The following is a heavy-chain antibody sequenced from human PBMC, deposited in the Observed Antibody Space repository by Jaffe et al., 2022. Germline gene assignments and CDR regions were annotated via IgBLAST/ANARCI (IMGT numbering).Heavy chain of an antibody. V-gene: IGHV1-18*01. D-gene: IGHD2-15*01. J-gene: IGHJ4*02. CDR1: GYTFTSYG. Sequence: QVQLVQSGAEVKKPGASVKVSCKASGYTFTSYGISWVRQAPGQGLEWMGWISAYNGNTNYAQKLQGRVTMTTDTSTSTAYMELRSLRSDDTAVYYCARDFHSAKIGYCSGGSCYSGYWGQGTLVTVSS. CDR2: ISAYNGNT. CDR3: ARDFHSAKIGYCSGGSCYSGY.